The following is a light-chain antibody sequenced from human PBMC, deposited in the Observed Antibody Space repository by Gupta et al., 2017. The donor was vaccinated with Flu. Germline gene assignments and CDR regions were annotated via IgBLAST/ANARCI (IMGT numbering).Light chain of an antibody. Sequence: PATLSLSPGERATLSCRASQSVSSYLAWYQQKPGQAPRLLIYDASNRATGIPARFSGSGSGTDFTLTISSLEPEDFAVYYCQQRSNWPITFGQGTRVEIK. J-gene: IGKJ5*01. CDR2: DAS. CDR3: QQRSNWPIT. CDR1: QSVSSY. V-gene: IGKV3-11*01.